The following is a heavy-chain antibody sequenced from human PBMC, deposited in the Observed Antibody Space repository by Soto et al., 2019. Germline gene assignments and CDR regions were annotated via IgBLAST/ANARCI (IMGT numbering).Heavy chain of an antibody. J-gene: IGHJ6*02. CDR1: GYTFTSYA. D-gene: IGHD3-3*01. V-gene: IGHV1-3*01. Sequence: VKVSCKASGYTFTSYAMHWVRQAPGQRLEWMGWINAGNGNTKYSQKFQGRVTITRDTSASTAYMELSSLRSEDTAVYYCARGFSDFWSGYYGTGYYYYGMDVWGQGTTVTVSS. CDR2: INAGNGNT. CDR3: ARGFSDFWSGYYGTGYYYYGMDV.